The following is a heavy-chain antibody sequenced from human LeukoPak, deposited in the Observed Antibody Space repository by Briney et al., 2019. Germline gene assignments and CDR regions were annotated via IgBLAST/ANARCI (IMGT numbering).Heavy chain of an antibody. J-gene: IGHJ4*02. CDR2: IYWNDDK. V-gene: IGHV2-5*01. D-gene: IGHD6-13*01. Sequence: SGPTLANPTQTLTLTCTFSGFSLSTSGVGVGWIRQPPGKALEWLALIYWNDDKRYSPSLKSRLTITKDTSKNQVVLTMTNMDPVDTATYYCAHRPPGIAAAGTNYFDYWGQGTLVTVSS. CDR3: AHRPPGIAAAGTNYFDY. CDR1: GFSLSTSGVG.